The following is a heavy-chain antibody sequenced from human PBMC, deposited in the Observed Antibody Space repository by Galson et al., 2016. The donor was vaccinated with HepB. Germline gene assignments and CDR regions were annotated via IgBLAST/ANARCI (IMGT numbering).Heavy chain of an antibody. CDR2: INAGNDNT. V-gene: IGHV1-3*01. D-gene: IGHD3-3*01. CDR1: GYTFTNYA. CDR3: ARGPPYDFWSAYYPGTMDV. Sequence: SVKVSCKASGYTFTNYAIHWVRQAPGQRLEWMGWINAGNDNTTYSQKFQGRVTITRDTSASTAFMDLSSLRSEDTAVYYCARGPPYDFWSAYYPGTMDVWGPGTTVTVSS. J-gene: IGHJ6*02.